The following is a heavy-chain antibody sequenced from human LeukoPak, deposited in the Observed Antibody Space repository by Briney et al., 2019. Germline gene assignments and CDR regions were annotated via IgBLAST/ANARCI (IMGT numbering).Heavy chain of an antibody. J-gene: IGHJ4*02. V-gene: IGHV3-64*01. CDR2: ISSNGGST. Sequence: GGSLRLSCAASGFTFSSYAMHWVRQAPGKGLEYVSAISSNGGSTYYANSVKGRFTISRDNSKNTLYLQMGSLRAEDMAVYYCARAGAKYWGQGTLVTVSS. CDR3: ARAGAKY. D-gene: IGHD3-10*01. CDR1: GFTFSSYA.